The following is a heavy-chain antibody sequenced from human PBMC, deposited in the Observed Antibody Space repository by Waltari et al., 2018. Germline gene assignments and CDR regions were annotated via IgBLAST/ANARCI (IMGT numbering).Heavy chain of an antibody. CDR3: ARETEWGPDY. V-gene: IGHV3-74*01. J-gene: IGHJ4*02. Sequence: EVHLVESGGGLVQPGGSLRLSCVAYGITFITYKMHWVRQAPGKGLVWVSRVNGDGRGAGYADSVQGRFTVSRDNARNRLYLQMNSLRAEDTAVYYCARETEWGPDYWGQGTLVTVSS. D-gene: IGHD1-26*01. CDR2: VNGDGRGA. CDR1: GITFITYK.